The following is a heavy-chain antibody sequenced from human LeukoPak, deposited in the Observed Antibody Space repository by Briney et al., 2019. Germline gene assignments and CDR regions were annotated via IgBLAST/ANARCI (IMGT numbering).Heavy chain of an antibody. CDR1: GFTLSSYA. D-gene: IGHD2-2*01. J-gene: IGHJ3*02. V-gene: IGHV3-23*01. CDR3: AKVGEYQLLLYAFDM. CDR2: ISVSGNT. Sequence: GGSLRLSCAASGFTLSSYAMSWVRQAPGKGLEWVSAISVSGNTYHADSVKGRFTISRDNSKNTLYLQMNSLRAEDTAVYYCAKVGEYQLLLYAFDMWGQGTMVTVSS.